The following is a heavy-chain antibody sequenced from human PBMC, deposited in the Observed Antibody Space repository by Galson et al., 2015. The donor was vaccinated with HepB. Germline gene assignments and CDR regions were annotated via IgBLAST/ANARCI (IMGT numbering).Heavy chain of an antibody. J-gene: IGHJ4*02. CDR3: TRLVAGPMTSN. V-gene: IGHV3-73*01. CDR1: GFTFSGSA. CDR2: IRSKASNYAT. D-gene: IGHD1-7*01. Sequence: SLRLSCAASGFTFSGSAIHWVRQTSGKGLEWVGRIRSKASNYATDYAASLKGRFTISRDDSKNTAYLQMNSLKTEDTAVYYCTRLVAGPMTSNWGQGTLVTVSS.